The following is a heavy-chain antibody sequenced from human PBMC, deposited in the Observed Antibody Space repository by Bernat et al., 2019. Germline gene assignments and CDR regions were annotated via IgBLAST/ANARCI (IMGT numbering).Heavy chain of an antibody. V-gene: IGHV3-30*02. CDR3: AKDRGRGYTYGVGGDDY. Sequence: QVQLVESGGGVVQPGGSLRLSCATSGFTFSNYGMHWVRQAPGKGPEWVAFIRYDGSNKNHADSVKGRFTISRDNSKNTLFLQMNSLRVEDTAVYFCAKDRGRGYTYGVGGDDYWGQGTLVTVSS. CDR1: GFTFSNYG. D-gene: IGHD5-18*01. CDR2: IRYDGSNK. J-gene: IGHJ4*02.